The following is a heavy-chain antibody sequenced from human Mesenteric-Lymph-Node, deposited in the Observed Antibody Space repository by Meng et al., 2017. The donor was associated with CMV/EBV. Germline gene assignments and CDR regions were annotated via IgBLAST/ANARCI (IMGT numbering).Heavy chain of an antibody. V-gene: IGHV3-20*04. CDR3: AKCPNSGSYFPLFDY. CDR1: GFTFDDYG. Sequence: GESLKISCAASGFTFDDYGMSWVRQAPGKGLEWVSGINWNGGSTGYADSVKGRFTISRDNAKNSLYLQMNSLRAEDTAVYYCAKCPNSGSYFPLFDYWGQGTLVTVSS. D-gene: IGHD1-26*01. CDR2: INWNGGST. J-gene: IGHJ4*02.